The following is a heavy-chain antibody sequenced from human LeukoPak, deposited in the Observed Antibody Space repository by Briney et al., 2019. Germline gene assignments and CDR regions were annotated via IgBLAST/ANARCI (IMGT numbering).Heavy chain of an antibody. CDR2: ISSSSSYI. Sequence: VESLRLSCAASGFTFSSYSMNWVRQAPGKGLKWVSSISSSSSYIYYADSVEGRFTISRDNAKNSLYLQMNSLRAEDTPVYYCARDALPPKYSGYDRDDYWGQGTLVTVSS. CDR3: ARDALPPKYSGYDRDDY. CDR1: GFTFSSYS. J-gene: IGHJ4*02. D-gene: IGHD5-12*01. V-gene: IGHV3-21*01.